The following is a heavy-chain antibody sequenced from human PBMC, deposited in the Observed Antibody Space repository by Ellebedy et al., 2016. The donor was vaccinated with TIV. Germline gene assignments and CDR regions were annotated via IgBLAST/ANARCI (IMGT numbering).Heavy chain of an antibody. CDR2: IYPDDSDT. V-gene: IGHV5-51*01. CDR1: GYSFTNYW. Sequence: GESLKISCKVSGYSFTNYWIGWVRQQPGKGLEWMGIIYPDDSDTTYSPSFQGQVTISVDKSINTAFLVWSSLKASDTAMYYCAAYTKWGTTYYFDYWGQGTLVTVST. D-gene: IGHD7-27*01. J-gene: IGHJ4*02. CDR3: AAYTKWGTTYYFDY.